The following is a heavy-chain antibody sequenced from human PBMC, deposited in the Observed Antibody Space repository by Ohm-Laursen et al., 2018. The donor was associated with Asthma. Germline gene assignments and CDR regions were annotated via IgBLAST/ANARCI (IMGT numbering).Heavy chain of an antibody. CDR1: GFSLSTSGMR. V-gene: IGHV2-70*04. J-gene: IGHJ4*02. CDR3: ARNPPYYFDY. Sequence: TQTLTLTRTFSGFSLSTSGMRVSWIRQPPGKALEWLARIDWDDDKFYSTSLKTRLTISKDTSKNQVVLTMTNMDPVDTATYYCARNPPYYFDYWGQGTLVTVSS. CDR2: IDWDDDK.